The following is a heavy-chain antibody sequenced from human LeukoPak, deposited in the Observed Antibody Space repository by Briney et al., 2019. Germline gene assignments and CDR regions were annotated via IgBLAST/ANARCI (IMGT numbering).Heavy chain of an antibody. J-gene: IGHJ4*02. CDR3: ARQAESYYYDSSGYYFDY. Sequence: SETLSLTCTVSGGSISSSSYYWGWIRQPPGKGLEWIGSIYYSGSTYYNPSLKSRVTISVDTSKNQFSLKLSSVTAADTAVYYCARQAESYYYDSSGYYFDYWGQGTLVTVSS. CDR1: GGSISSSSYY. CDR2: IYYSGST. V-gene: IGHV4-39*01. D-gene: IGHD3-22*01.